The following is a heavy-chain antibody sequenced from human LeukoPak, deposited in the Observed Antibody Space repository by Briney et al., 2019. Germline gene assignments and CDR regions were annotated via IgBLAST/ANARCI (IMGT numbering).Heavy chain of an antibody. Sequence: SETLSLTCTVSGGSISSNYWSWIRQPPGKGLEWIGYIYYSGSTNYNPSLKSRVTISVDTSKNQFSLKLSSVTAADTAVYYCARRGPGGWFDPWGQGTLVTVSS. CDR3: ARRGPGGWFDP. CDR2: IYYSGST. D-gene: IGHD3-10*01. V-gene: IGHV4-59*01. CDR1: GGSISSNY. J-gene: IGHJ5*02.